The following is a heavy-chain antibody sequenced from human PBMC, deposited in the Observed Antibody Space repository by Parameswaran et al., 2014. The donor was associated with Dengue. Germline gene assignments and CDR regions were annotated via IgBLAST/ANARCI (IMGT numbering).Heavy chain of an antibody. J-gene: IGHJ2*01. D-gene: IGHD3-22*01. CDR2: ISATGGNT. V-gene: IGHV3-23*01. Sequence: VRQMPGKGLKWVSTISATGGNTYYADSVKGRFTISRDNSKNTLYLQMNSLRAEDTAVYYCAKIPTYFYDSSDYYQPVPHWYFDLWGRGTLVTVSS. CDR3: AKIPTYFYDSSDYYQPVPHWYFDL.